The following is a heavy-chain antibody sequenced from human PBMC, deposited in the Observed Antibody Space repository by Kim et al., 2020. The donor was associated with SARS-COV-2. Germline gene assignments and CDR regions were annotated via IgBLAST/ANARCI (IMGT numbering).Heavy chain of an antibody. CDR1: GFLFSSYD. J-gene: IGHJ4*02. Sequence: GGSLRLSCAASGFLFSSYDFHWVRQAPGKGLEWVAGISFVTINEDYADSVKGRFTISRDDSKSSLHLQMNNLRADDTAIYYCARDPGGREFDNWGQGTLV. CDR2: ISFVTINE. D-gene: IGHD3-10*01. CDR3: ARDPGGREFDN. V-gene: IGHV3-30*04.